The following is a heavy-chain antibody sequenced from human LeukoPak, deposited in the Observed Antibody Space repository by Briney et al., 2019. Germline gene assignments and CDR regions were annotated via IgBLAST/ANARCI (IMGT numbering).Heavy chain of an antibody. CDR2: MNLNSGIT. Sequence: SVKVSCKASGYTFTSYDINWVRQATGQGLEWMGWMNLNSGITGYAQKYQGRVTMARNTSISTAYMELSSLRSEDTAVYYGARGLNGLNHYADSADFDYWGQGTLVTVSS. V-gene: IGHV1-8*01. D-gene: IGHD4-17*01. J-gene: IGHJ4*02. CDR3: ARGLNGLNHYADSADFDY. CDR1: GYTFTSYD.